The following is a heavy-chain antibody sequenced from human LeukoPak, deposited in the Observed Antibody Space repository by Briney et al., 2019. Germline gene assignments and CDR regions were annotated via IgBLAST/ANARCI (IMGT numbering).Heavy chain of an antibody. CDR2: IYNSEST. J-gene: IGHJ5*02. CDR3: ARDVNWFDP. Sequence: SETLSLTCTVSGGSISSYYWSWIRQPPGKGLEWIGYIYNSESTNYNPPLKSRATISVDTSKDQFSLKLNTVTAADTAVYYCARDVNWFDPWGQGTLVTVSS. V-gene: IGHV4-59*01. CDR1: GGSISSYY.